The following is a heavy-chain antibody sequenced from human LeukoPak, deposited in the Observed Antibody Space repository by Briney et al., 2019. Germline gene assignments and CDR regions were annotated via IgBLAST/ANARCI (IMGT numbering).Heavy chain of an antibody. CDR3: ARLAYCGGDCYSPYYYGMDV. CDR2: IYYSGST. D-gene: IGHD2-21*02. V-gene: IGHV4-59*01. CDR1: GGSISSYY. J-gene: IGHJ6*02. Sequence: SETLSLTCTVSGGSISSYYWSWIRQPPGKGLGWIGYIYYSGSTNYDPSLKSRVTISVDTSKNQFSLKLSSVTAADTAVYYCARLAYCGGDCYSPYYYGMDVWGPGTTVTVSS.